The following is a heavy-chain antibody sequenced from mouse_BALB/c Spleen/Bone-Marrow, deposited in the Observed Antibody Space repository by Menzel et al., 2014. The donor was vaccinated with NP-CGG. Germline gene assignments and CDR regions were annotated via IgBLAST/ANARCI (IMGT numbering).Heavy chain of an antibody. J-gene: IGHJ2*01. V-gene: IGHV6-6*02. CDR2: IRLESNNYAT. CDR3: TRGYGNDFDY. D-gene: IGHD2-1*01. CDR1: GFSFSSYW. Sequence: EVKLVESGGGLVQPGGSMKLSCVASGFSFSSYWVNWVRQSPEKGLEWVAEIRLESNNYATHYAVSVNGRFTISRDDSKSSVYLQMNNLRAEDTGIYYCTRGYGNDFDYWGQGTTLTVSS.